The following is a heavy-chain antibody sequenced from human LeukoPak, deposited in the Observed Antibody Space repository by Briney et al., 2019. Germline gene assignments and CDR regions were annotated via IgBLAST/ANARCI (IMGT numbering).Heavy chain of an antibody. Sequence: GGSLRLSCTACGFTFSSYAMHWVRQAPGKGLEWVAVISYDVSNKYYADSVKGRFTISRDNSKNTLYLQMNSLRAEDTAVYYCAKGIYSSGWSYFDYWGHGTLVTVSS. D-gene: IGHD6-19*01. CDR1: GFTFSSYA. CDR2: ISYDVSNK. CDR3: AKGIYSSGWSYFDY. V-gene: IGHV3-30*04. J-gene: IGHJ4*01.